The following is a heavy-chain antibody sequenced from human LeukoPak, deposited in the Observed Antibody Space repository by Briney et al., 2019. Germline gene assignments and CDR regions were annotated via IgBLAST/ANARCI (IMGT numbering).Heavy chain of an antibody. J-gene: IGHJ4*02. CDR1: GGSISSYY. Sequence: SETLSLTCTVSGGSISSYYWSWIRQPPGKGLEWIGYIYYSESTNYNPSLKSRVTISVDTSKNQFSLKLSSVTAADTAVYYCARDSPIAAAGTGYFDYWGQGTLVTVSS. CDR3: ARDSPIAAAGTGYFDY. V-gene: IGHV4-59*01. D-gene: IGHD6-13*01. CDR2: IYYSEST.